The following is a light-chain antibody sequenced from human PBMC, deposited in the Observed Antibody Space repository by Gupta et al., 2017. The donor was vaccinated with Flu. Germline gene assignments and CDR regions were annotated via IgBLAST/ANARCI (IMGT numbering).Light chain of an antibody. CDR1: QSISSW. J-gene: IGKJ1*01. Sequence: GDRVTITCRASQSISSWLAWYHQKPGKPPKLLIYMASTLETGVPSRFAGSGSGTEFTLTISSLQPDDFATYYCQEYNRYSWTFGQGTKVEIK. CDR2: MAS. CDR3: QEYNRYSWT. V-gene: IGKV1-5*03.